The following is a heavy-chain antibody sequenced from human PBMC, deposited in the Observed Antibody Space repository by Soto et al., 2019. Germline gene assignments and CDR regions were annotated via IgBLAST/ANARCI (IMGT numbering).Heavy chain of an antibody. J-gene: IGHJ4*02. CDR1: ALTLTNAW. CDR3: TTEGRD. CDR2: IRSKSDGGTA. V-gene: IGHV3-15*01. Sequence: EVQLVESGGGLVKPGGSLTLSCAASALTLTNAWMSWVRQAPGKGLEWVGRIRSKSDGGTADYTAPVKGRFIISRDDSRNTVSLEMNSLKIEDTAVDYCTTEGRDWGQGTLVTVSS.